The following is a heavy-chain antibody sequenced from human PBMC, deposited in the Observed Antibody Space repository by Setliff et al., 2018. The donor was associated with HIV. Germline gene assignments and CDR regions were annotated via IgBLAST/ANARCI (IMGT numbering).Heavy chain of an antibody. Sequence: VASVKVSCKASGYTFKTYGISWVRQAPGHGLEWMGWISPYNGHTNYAQNFQGRVTMTIDTSTSRAYMELKSPTSDDTAAYFCARLGSGWSDSYYYAMDVWGQGTTVTVSS. CDR2: ISPYNGHT. J-gene: IGHJ6*02. CDR1: GYTFKTYG. CDR3: ARLGSGWSDSYYYAMDV. D-gene: IGHD6-19*01. V-gene: IGHV1-18*01.